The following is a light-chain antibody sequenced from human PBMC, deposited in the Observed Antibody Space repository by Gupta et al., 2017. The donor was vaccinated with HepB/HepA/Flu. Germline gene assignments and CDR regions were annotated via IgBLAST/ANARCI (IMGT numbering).Light chain of an antibody. CDR2: GAS. CDR3: QQFGNSQFT. V-gene: IGKV3-20*01. CDR1: QSVSSTY. Sequence: EIVLTQSPGTLSLSPGERATLSCRASQSVSSTYLAWYQQKPGQAPRLLIYGASSRATGIPDRFSGSGSGTDFTLTISRLEPEDFAVYYCQQFGNSQFTFGPGTKVDI. J-gene: IGKJ3*01.